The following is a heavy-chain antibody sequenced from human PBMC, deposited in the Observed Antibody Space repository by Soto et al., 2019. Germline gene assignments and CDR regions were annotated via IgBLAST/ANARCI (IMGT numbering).Heavy chain of an antibody. Sequence: QVQLVQSGAKVKKPGSSEKVSCKASGGNFTSYAISWVRQAPGQGLEFMGGIVPLFGTTNYAHKFRGRVTITADESTSTVYMEVSSLRSEDTAVYYCAKAAGRSWYNWFDPWGQGTLVTVST. CDR1: GGNFTSYA. CDR3: AKAAGRSWYNWFDP. J-gene: IGHJ5*02. D-gene: IGHD6-13*01. V-gene: IGHV1-69*01. CDR2: IVPLFGTT.